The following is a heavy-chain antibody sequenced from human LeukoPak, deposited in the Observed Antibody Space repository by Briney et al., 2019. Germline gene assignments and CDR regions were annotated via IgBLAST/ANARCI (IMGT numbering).Heavy chain of an antibody. Sequence: GGSLRLSCAASGFTVSSNYMSWVRQAPGKGLEWVSVIYSGGSTYYADSVKGRFTISRDNSKNTLYLQMNSLRAEDTAVYYCARGGVDCSGGSCYSNWFDPWGQGTLVTVSS. CDR2: IYSGGST. V-gene: IGHV3-53*01. CDR3: ARGGVDCSGGSCYSNWFDP. J-gene: IGHJ5*02. CDR1: GFTVSSNY. D-gene: IGHD2-15*01.